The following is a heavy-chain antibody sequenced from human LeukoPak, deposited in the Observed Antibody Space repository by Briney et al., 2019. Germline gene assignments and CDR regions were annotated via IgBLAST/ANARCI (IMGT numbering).Heavy chain of an antibody. CDR2: ISNSGGST. V-gene: IGHV3-23*01. CDR3: AKGVITYYYGMDV. CDR1: GFTFSSYA. D-gene: IGHD3-22*01. Sequence: GGSLRLSCAASGFTFSSYAMSWVRQAPGKGLEWVSAISNSGGSTYYADSVKGRFTISRDNSKNTLSLQMNSLRAEDTAVYYCAKGVITYYYGMDVWGQGTTVTVSS. J-gene: IGHJ6*02.